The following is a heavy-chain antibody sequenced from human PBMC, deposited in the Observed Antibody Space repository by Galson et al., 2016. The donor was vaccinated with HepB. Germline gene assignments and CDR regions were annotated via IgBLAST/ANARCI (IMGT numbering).Heavy chain of an antibody. CDR1: GFTFTTYA. J-gene: IGHJ4*02. V-gene: IGHV3-23*01. CDR2: ISDSDPST. D-gene: IGHD6-19*01. Sequence: SLRLSCAASGFTFTTYAMSWVRQAPGKGLEWVSGISDSDPSTYYADSVKGRFTISRDNSKNTLYLQMNSLRAEDTAVYYCASGHSGWYYFDYWGQGTLVTVSS. CDR3: ASGHSGWYYFDY.